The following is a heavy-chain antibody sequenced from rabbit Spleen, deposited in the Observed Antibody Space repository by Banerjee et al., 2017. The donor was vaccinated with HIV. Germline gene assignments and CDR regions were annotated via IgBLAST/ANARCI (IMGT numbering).Heavy chain of an antibody. CDR3: VRDKASISGDYGPWYFDL. Sequence: QEQLVESGGGLVQPGGSLKLSCKASGFDFSSYGVSWVRQAPGKGPEWIAYTDPVFGNTYYASWVNGRFTISSHNAQNTLYLQLNSLTAADTATYFCVRDKASISGDYGPWYFDLWGPGTLVTVS. CDR1: GFDFSSYG. V-gene: IGHV1S47*01. D-gene: IGHD1-1*01. J-gene: IGHJ4*01. CDR2: TDPVFGNT.